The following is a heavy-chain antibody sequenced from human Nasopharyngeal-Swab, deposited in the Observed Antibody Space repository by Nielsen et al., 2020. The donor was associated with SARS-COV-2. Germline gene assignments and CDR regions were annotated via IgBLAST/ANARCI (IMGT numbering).Heavy chain of an antibody. Sequence: PGKGLEWIGCMYYSGSTFYNPSLKSRLTILMDTSKNQFSLKLSSVTAADTAVYYCARGGDAQKTGYWGQGTLVTVSS. CDR3: ARGGDAQKTGY. CDR2: MYYSGST. D-gene: IGHD1-1*01. V-gene: IGHV4-31*02. J-gene: IGHJ4*02.